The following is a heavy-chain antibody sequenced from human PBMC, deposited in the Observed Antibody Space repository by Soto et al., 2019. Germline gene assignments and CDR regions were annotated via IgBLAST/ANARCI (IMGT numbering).Heavy chain of an antibody. D-gene: IGHD2-8*01. CDR1: GGTLSSYA. CDR2: IIPIFGTA. V-gene: IGHV1-69*13. Sequence: WASVKVSFKASGGTLSSYAISWVRQAPGQGLEWMGGIIPIFGTANYAQKFQGRVTITADESTSTAYMELSSLRSEDTAVYYCARDLMDGVDYWGQGTLVTVSS. J-gene: IGHJ4*02. CDR3: ARDLMDGVDY.